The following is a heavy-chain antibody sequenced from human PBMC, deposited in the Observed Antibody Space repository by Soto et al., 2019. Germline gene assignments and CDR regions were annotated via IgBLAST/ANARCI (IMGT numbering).Heavy chain of an antibody. V-gene: IGHV2-70*11. CDR1: GFSLRTSRMC. D-gene: IGHD3-22*01. Sequence: AFRLTLVHTSQILRQPLNFSGFSLRTSRMCVSCIRQPPGKALEWLARIDWDDDTYYSTSLKTRLTISKDTSKNQVVLTMTNMDPVDTATYYCARGYDSSDYYPMRPFDYWGLGTLVTVSS. CDR3: ARGYDSSDYYPMRPFDY. CDR2: IDWDDDT. J-gene: IGHJ4*02.